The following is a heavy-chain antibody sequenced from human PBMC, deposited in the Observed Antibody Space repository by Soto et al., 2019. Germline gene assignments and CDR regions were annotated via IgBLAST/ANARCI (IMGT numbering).Heavy chain of an antibody. CDR2: ISSSSSTI. D-gene: IGHD2-15*01. J-gene: IGHJ5*02. CDR3: ARTPQGYCSGGSCYRNWFDP. V-gene: IGHV3-48*02. Sequence: EVQLVESGGGLVQPGGSLRLSCAASGFTFSSYSMNWVRQAPGKGLEWVSYISSSSSTIYYADSVKGRFTISRDNAKNSLYRQMNSLRDEDTAVYYCARTPQGYCSGGSCYRNWFDPWGQGTLVTVSS. CDR1: GFTFSSYS.